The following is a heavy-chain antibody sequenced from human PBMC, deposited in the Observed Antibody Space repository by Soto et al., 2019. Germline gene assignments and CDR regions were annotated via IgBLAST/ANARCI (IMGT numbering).Heavy chain of an antibody. J-gene: IGHJ6*02. CDR1: GGSISSYY. CDR3: ARQGFGPLHGLVDV. V-gene: IGHV4-59*08. D-gene: IGHD3-10*01. Sequence: QVQLLESGPGLVKPSEALCLSCTVSGGSISSYYWSWFRQSPGKRMEWIGYVHHSWGSSYNPSLQSRVAISLDTSKSQFSLKVTSVTATDTAVYYCARQGFGPLHGLVDVWGQGTTVTVSS. CDR2: VHHSWGS.